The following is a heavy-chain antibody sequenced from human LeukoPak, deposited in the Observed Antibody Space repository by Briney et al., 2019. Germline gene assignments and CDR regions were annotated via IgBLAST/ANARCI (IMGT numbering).Heavy chain of an antibody. CDR1: GGSISSYY. Sequence: SETLSLICTVSGGSISSYYWSWIRQPPGKGLECIGYIHYSGSTNYNPSLRSRVTISVDTSKNQFSLKLSSVTAAGTAVYYCARVAQRKRINWFDPWGQGTLVTVSS. J-gene: IGHJ5*02. D-gene: IGHD2/OR15-2a*01. V-gene: IGHV4-59*01. CDR2: IHYSGST. CDR3: ARVAQRKRINWFDP.